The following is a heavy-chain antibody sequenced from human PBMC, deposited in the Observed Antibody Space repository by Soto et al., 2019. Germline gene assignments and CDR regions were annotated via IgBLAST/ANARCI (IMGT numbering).Heavy chain of an antibody. D-gene: IGHD3-10*01. Sequence: GGSLRLSCAASGFTFRNNVLSWVRQAPGKGLDWVSGITGSGRDTYYADSVKGRFTISRDNSKNMVFLQMNSLRAEDTALYYCAKGLLIMVRKVTIPPQYYYGMDVWGQGTTVTVSS. J-gene: IGHJ6*02. CDR3: AKGLLIMVRKVTIPPQYYYGMDV. CDR2: ITGSGRDT. V-gene: IGHV3-23*01. CDR1: GFTFRNNV.